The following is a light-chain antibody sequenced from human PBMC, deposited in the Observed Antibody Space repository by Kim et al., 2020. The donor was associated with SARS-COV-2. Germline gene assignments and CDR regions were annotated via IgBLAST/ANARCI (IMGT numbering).Light chain of an antibody. CDR1: KGISRY. V-gene: IGKV1-9*01. Sequence: SASVGERATITGRASKGISRYLAWYKQKPGKAPKLLIYAASTWQSGVQSRFRGSGSGTDFTLTISSLQPEDFATYYCQQLNSYPLTFGGGTKLEI. CDR2: AAS. CDR3: QQLNSYPLT. J-gene: IGKJ4*01.